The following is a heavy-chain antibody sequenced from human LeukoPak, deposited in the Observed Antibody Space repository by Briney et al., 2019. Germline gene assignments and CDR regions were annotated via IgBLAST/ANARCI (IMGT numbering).Heavy chain of an antibody. CDR3: ARGRSITLLRGVAMSDGFDI. D-gene: IGHD3-10*01. Sequence: GGSLRLSCAASGFTFSSSWMSWVRQAPGKGLEWVATINEVGSDKQYMDSVKGRFTISRDNAKNLVFLQMNGLRAEDTAVYYCARGRSITLLRGVAMSDGFDIWGQGAMVAVSS. CDR1: GFTFSSSW. CDR2: INEVGSDK. J-gene: IGHJ3*02. V-gene: IGHV3-7*02.